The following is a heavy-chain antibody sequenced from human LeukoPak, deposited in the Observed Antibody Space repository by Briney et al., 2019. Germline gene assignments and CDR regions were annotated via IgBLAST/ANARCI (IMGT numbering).Heavy chain of an antibody. V-gene: IGHV1-69*13. D-gene: IGHD2-8*01. CDR1: GGTFSSYA. CDR3: AREQYCTNGVCSSVDY. Sequence: ASVKVSCKASGGTFSSYAISWVRQAPGQGLEWMGGIIPIFGTANYAQKFQGRVTITADESTSTAYMELSSLRSEDTAVYYCAREQYCTNGVCSSVDYWGQGTLVTVSS. CDR2: IIPIFGTA. J-gene: IGHJ4*02.